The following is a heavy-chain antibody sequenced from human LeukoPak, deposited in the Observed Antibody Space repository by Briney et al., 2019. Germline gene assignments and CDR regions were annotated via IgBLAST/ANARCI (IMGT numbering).Heavy chain of an antibody. Sequence: GGSLRLSCAASGFTFSSFAMHWVRQAPGKGLEWVSAISGSGGSTYYADSVKGRFTIPRDNSKNTLYLQMNSLRAEDTAVYYCTIFIVADPDAFEIWGQGTMVTVSS. J-gene: IGHJ3*02. CDR3: TIFIVADPDAFEI. V-gene: IGHV3-23*01. CDR1: GFTFSSFA. D-gene: IGHD5-12*01. CDR2: ISGSGGST.